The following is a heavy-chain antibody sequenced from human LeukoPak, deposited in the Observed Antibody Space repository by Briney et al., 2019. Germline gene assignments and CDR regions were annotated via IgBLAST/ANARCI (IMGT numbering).Heavy chain of an antibody. D-gene: IGHD3-22*01. CDR1: GFSFSSYA. CDR2: ISYDGSNK. J-gene: IGHJ3*02. Sequence: GGSLRLSCAASGFSFSSYAMHWVRQAPGKGLEWVAVISYDGSNKYYADSVKGRFTISRDNSKKTLYLQMNSLRAEDTAVYYCNIRTWSSGRDAFDIWGQGTMVTVSS. V-gene: IGHV3-30-3*01. CDR3: NIRTWSSGRDAFDI.